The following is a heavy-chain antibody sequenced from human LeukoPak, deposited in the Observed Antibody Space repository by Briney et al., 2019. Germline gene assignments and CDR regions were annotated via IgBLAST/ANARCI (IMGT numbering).Heavy chain of an antibody. Sequence: ASVKVSCKASGYTFTSYAMHWVRQAPGQRLEWMGWINAGNGNTKYSQKFQGRVTITRDTSASTAYMELSSLRSDDTAVYYCAREHCSSTSCYRSFDYWGQGTLVTVSS. CDR3: AREHCSSTSCYRSFDY. CDR2: INAGNGNT. J-gene: IGHJ4*02. V-gene: IGHV1-3*01. D-gene: IGHD2-2*01. CDR1: GYTFTSYA.